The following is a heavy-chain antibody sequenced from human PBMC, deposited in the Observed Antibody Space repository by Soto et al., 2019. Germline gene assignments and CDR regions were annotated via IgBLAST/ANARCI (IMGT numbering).Heavy chain of an antibody. CDR2: IYHSGST. D-gene: IGHD4-17*01. CDR3: ASGLVTTLHY. V-gene: IGHV4-30-2*01. Sequence: SETLSLTCAVSGGSISSGGYSWSWIRQPPGKGLEWIGYIYHSGSTYYNPSLKGRVSISVDRSKNQFSLKLSSVTAADTAVYYCASGLVTTLHYWGQGTLVTVS. CDR1: GGSISSGGYS. J-gene: IGHJ4*02.